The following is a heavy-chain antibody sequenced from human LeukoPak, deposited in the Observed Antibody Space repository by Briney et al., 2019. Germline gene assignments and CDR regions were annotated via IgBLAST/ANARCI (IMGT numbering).Heavy chain of an antibody. Sequence: SSETLSLTCTVSGGSISSSSYYWGWIRQPPGKGLEWIGSIYYSGSTYYHPSLKSRVTISVDTSKNQFSLKLSSVTAADTAVYYCARDLGRAAAGNWFDPWGQGTLVTVPS. CDR1: GGSISSSSYY. V-gene: IGHV4-39*07. CDR3: ARDLGRAAAGNWFDP. CDR2: IYYSGST. J-gene: IGHJ5*02. D-gene: IGHD6-13*01.